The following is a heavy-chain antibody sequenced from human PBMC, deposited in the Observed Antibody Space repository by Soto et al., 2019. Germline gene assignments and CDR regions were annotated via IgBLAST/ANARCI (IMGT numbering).Heavy chain of an antibody. D-gene: IGHD2-8*01. J-gene: IGHJ4*02. Sequence: PSETLSLTCAVSGGSISSGGYSWSWIRQPPGKGLEWIGYIYHSGSTYYNPSLKSRVTISVDRSKNQFSLKLSSVTAADTAVYYCARVTINVSTFYFDQWGQGTPVTVSS. CDR3: ARVTINVSTFYFDQ. V-gene: IGHV4-30-2*01. CDR2: IYHSGST. CDR1: GGSISSGGYS.